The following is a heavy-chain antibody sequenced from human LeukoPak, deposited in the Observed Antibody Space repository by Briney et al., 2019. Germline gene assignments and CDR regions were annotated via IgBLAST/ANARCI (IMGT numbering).Heavy chain of an antibody. CDR3: ARGPYYDFWSGYYKNYYYGMDV. CDR1: GGSFSGYY. D-gene: IGHD3-3*01. J-gene: IGHJ6*02. CDR2: INHSGST. V-gene: IGHV4-34*01. Sequence: SETLSLTCAVYGGSFSGYYWSWIRQPPGKGLEWIGEINHSGSTNYNPSLKSRVTISVDTSKNQFSLKLSSVTAADTAVYYCARGPYYDFWSGYYKNYYYGMDVWGQGTTVTVSS.